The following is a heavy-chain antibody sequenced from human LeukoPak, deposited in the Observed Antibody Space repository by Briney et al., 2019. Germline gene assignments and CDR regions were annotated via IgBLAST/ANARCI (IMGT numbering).Heavy chain of an antibody. CDR3: ARDSREWLSHDY. Sequence: PGGSLRLSCAASGFTFSSYWMNWARQAPGKGLEWVASINHNGNVNYYVDSVKGRFTISRDNAKNSLYLQMSNLRAEDTAVYYCARDSREWLSHDYWGQGTLVTVSS. J-gene: IGHJ4*02. CDR2: INHNGNVN. CDR1: GFTFSSYW. D-gene: IGHD3-3*01. V-gene: IGHV3-7*03.